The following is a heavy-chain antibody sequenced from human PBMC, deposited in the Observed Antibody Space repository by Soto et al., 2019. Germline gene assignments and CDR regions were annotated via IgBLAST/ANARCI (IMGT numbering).Heavy chain of an antibody. V-gene: IGHV1-18*01. CDR1: GYTFTSYG. CDR3: ARDRSFGHYYGSGSYPIDY. Sequence: ASVKVSCKASGYTFTSYGISWVRQAPGQGLDWMGWISAYNGNTNYAQKLQGRVTMTTDTSTSTAYMELRSLRSDDTAVYYCARDRSFGHYYGSGSYPIDYWGQRTPVTVSS. J-gene: IGHJ4*02. D-gene: IGHD3-10*01. CDR2: ISAYNGNT.